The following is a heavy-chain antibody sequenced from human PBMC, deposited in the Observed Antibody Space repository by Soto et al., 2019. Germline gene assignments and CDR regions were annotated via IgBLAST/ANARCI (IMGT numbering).Heavy chain of an antibody. CDR1: GYTFTSYA. CDR3: ARDPQNYDFWSGYLFPGRYYGMDV. D-gene: IGHD3-3*01. V-gene: IGHV1-69*13. CDR2: IIPIFGTA. J-gene: IGHJ6*02. Sequence: GASVKVSCKASGYTFTSYAMHWVRQAPGQGLEWMGGIIPIFGTANYAQKFQGRVTITADESTSTAYMELSSLRSEDTAVYYCARDPQNYDFWSGYLFPGRYYGMDVWGQGTTVTVSS.